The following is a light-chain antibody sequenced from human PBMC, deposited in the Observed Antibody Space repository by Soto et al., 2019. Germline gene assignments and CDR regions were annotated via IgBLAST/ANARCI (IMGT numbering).Light chain of an antibody. V-gene: IGKV3-11*01. Sequence: EIVLTQSPATLSLFPGERATLSCRASQSVSRDLAWYQQKPGQAPRLLIYDVSNRATGIPARFSGSGSGTDFTLTISRLEPEDFAVYYCQQRSSWPSTFGQGTKLEIK. CDR3: QQRSSWPST. CDR1: QSVSRD. J-gene: IGKJ2*01. CDR2: DVS.